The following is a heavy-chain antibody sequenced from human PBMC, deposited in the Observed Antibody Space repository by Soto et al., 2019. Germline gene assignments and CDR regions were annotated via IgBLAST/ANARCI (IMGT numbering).Heavy chain of an antibody. J-gene: IGHJ4*02. CDR1: GFTFSSYG. V-gene: IGHV3-30*18. Sequence: GGSLRLSCAASGFTFSSYGMHWVRQAPGKGLEWVAVISYDGSNKYYADSVKGRFTISRDNSKNTLYLQMNSLRAEDTAVYYCAKDRGQWLVMXFDDWGQGTLVTVSS. CDR2: ISYDGSNK. CDR3: AKDRGQWLVMXFDD. D-gene: IGHD6-19*01.